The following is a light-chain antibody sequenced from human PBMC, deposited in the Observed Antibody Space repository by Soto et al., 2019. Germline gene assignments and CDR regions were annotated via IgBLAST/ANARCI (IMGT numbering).Light chain of an antibody. CDR1: QSIGIW. J-gene: IGKJ1*01. CDR3: QQYNDYSWT. V-gene: IGKV1-5*03. CDR2: KAS. Sequence: IQMTQSPSTLSASVGDRVAITCRASQSIGIWLAWYQKKPGKAPRFLVYKASTLQTGVPSRFSGSGSGTEFTLPISSLQPDDFATYSCQQYNDYSWTFGQGAKVEIQ.